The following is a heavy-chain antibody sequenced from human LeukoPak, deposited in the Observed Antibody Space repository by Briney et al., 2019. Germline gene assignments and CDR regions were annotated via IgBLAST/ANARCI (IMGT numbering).Heavy chain of an antibody. CDR2: ISSSGGTM. CDR1: GFTFSTYS. CDR3: ARDKRSVNWYDP. V-gene: IGHV3-48*01. Sequence: GGSLRLSCAVSGFTFSTYSMNWVRQAPGKGLEWVSYISSSGGTMYYADSVKGRFTISRDNAKNSLYLQMNSLGVEDTAVYYCARDKRSVNWYDPWGLGTLVTVSS. J-gene: IGHJ5*02. D-gene: IGHD4-17*01.